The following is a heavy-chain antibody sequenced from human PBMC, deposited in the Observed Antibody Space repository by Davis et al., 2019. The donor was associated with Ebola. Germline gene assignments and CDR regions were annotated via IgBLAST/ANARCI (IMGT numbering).Heavy chain of an antibody. CDR3: AKGSDYGDVGHFEY. Sequence: GESLKISCAASGFTFSSYSMNWVRQAPGKGLEWVSYISSSSSTIYYADSVKGRFTISRDNAKNSLYLQMNSLRDEDTAVYYCAKGSDYGDVGHFEYWGQGTQVTVSS. D-gene: IGHD4-17*01. J-gene: IGHJ4*02. V-gene: IGHV3-48*02. CDR1: GFTFSSYS. CDR2: ISSSSSTI.